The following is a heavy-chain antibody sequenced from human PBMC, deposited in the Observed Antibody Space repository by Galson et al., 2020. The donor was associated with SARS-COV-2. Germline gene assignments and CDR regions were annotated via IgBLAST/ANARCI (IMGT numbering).Heavy chain of an antibody. CDR2: ISAYNGNT. J-gene: IGHJ6*02. CDR1: GYTFTSYG. Sequence: ASAKVSCKASGYTFTSYGISWVRQAPGQGLEWMGWISAYNGNTNYAQKLQGRVTMTTDTSTSTAYMELRILRSDDTAVYYCARNTYLFDYYYGMDVWGQGTTVTVSS. D-gene: IGHD3-10*02. V-gene: IGHV1-18*01. CDR3: ARNTYLFDYYYGMDV.